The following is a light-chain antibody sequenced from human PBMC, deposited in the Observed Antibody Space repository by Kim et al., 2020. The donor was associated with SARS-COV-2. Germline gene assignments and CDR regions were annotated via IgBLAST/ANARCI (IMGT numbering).Light chain of an antibody. J-gene: IGKJ1*01. Sequence: AGGDRVTITCRASQSISSYLNWYQQKPGKAPKLLIYAASSVQSGVPSRFSGSGSGTDFTLTISSLQPEDFATYYCQQSYSTPPWTFGQGTKVDIK. CDR2: AAS. V-gene: IGKV1-39*01. CDR1: QSISSY. CDR3: QQSYSTPPWT.